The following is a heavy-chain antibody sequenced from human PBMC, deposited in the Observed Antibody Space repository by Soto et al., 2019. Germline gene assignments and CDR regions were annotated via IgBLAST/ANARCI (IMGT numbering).Heavy chain of an antibody. CDR2: ISAYNGNT. V-gene: IGHV1-18*01. CDR3: ARSVLADYGDYIDFDY. J-gene: IGHJ4*02. Sequence: QVQLVQSGAEVKKPGASVKISCKASGYTFTSYGISWVRQAPGQGLEWMGWISAYNGNTNYAQKLQGRVTMTTDTSPSTAYMELRSLRSDDTAVYYCARSVLADYGDYIDFDYWGQGTLVTVSS. D-gene: IGHD4-17*01. CDR1: GYTFTSYG.